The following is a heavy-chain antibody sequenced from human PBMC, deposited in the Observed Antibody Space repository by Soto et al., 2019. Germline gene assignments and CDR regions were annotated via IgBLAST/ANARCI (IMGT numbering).Heavy chain of an antibody. CDR2: INPSGGST. CDR1: GYTFTSYY. D-gene: IGHD6-13*01. J-gene: IGHJ5*02. Sequence: ASVKVSCKASGYTFTSYYMHWVRQAPGQGLEWMGIINPSGGSTSYAQKFQGRVTMTRDTSTSTVYMELSSLRSEDTAVYYCASGGGSSWAKLENWFDPWGQGTLVTISS. V-gene: IGHV1-46*03. CDR3: ASGGGSSWAKLENWFDP.